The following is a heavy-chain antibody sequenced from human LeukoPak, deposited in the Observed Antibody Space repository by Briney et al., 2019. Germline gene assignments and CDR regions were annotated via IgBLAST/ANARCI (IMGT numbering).Heavy chain of an antibody. V-gene: IGHV1-2*02. J-gene: IGHJ4*02. CDR1: GYTFTGYY. D-gene: IGHD5-18*01. Sequence: ASVKVSCKASGYTFTGYYMHWVRQAPGQGLEWMGWINPNSGGTNYAQKFQGRVTMTRDTPISTAYMELSRLRSDDTAAYYCARDGSVTDTAMVIFDYWGQGTLVTVSS. CDR2: INPNSGGT. CDR3: ARDGSVTDTAMVIFDY.